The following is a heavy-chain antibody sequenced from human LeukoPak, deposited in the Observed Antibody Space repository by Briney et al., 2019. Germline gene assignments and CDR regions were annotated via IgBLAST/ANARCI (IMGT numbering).Heavy chain of an antibody. D-gene: IGHD4-17*01. CDR2: IYYSGST. CDR3: ARRQGGDYFWYFDL. V-gene: IGHV4-59*08. CDR1: GDSISGYY. Sequence: PSETLSLTCTVSGDSISGYYWSWIRQPPGKGLEWIGYIYYSGSTNYNPSLKSRVTISVDTSKNQFSLKLSSVTAADTAVYYCARRQGGDYFWYFDLWGRGTLVTVSS. J-gene: IGHJ2*01.